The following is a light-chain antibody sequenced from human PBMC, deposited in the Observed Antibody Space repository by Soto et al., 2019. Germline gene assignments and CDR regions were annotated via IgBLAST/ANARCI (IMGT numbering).Light chain of an antibody. Sequence: AIRMTQSPSSLSASTGDRVTITCRASQGISSYLACYQQKPGKAPKLLIYAASTLQSGVPSRFSGSGSGTDFTLTISCLQSEDFATYYCQQYYSYLYTFGQGTKLEIK. J-gene: IGKJ2*01. CDR3: QQYYSYLYT. CDR1: QGISSY. V-gene: IGKV1-8*01. CDR2: AAS.